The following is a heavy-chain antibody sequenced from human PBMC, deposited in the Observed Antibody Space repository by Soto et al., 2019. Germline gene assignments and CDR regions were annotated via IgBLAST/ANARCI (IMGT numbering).Heavy chain of an antibody. CDR3: PRVKSNTNFDY. CDR1: GFTFSDYY. Sequence: GGSLRLTCAACGFTFSDYYIGWVRQAPWKGLEWISYITTSSSYTNYADSVKGRFNISRDNANNSLYLQMDSLRAEDTAVYYCPRVKSNTNFDYWCQAILVT. D-gene: IGHD3-3*01. V-gene: IGHV3-11*06. CDR2: ITTSSSYT. J-gene: IGHJ4*02.